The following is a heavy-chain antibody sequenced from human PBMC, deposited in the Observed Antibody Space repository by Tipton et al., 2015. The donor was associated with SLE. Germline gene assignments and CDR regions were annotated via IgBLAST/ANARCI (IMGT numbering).Heavy chain of an antibody. CDR2: LYHRGST. CDR3: ARDPYDSTWRNGWFDP. V-gene: IGHV4-38-2*02. CDR1: GYSITSGDY. J-gene: IGHJ5*02. Sequence: TLSPTCAVSGYSITSGDYWGWIRQPPGKGLGWVGSLYHRGSTYYNSSLKSRVTISTDTSKNEIYLKLTSVTATDTAVYFCARDPYDSTWRNGWFDPWGQGTLVTVSS. D-gene: IGHD6-13*01.